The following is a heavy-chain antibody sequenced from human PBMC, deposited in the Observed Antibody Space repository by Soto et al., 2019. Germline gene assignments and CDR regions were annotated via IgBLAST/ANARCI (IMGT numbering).Heavy chain of an antibody. Sequence: QVQVVQSGAEVKKPGSSVKVSCKVSGVSFSSYAISWVRQAPGQGLEWMGGISPILTTANYAQKFQDRVTITADESTSTAYMEVSSLTSEDTAVYYCARKAGGGNYYILDFWGQGTLVTVSS. CDR3: ARKAGGGNYYILDF. V-gene: IGHV1-69*01. J-gene: IGHJ4*02. CDR2: ISPILTTA. CDR1: GVSFSSYA. D-gene: IGHD2-15*01.